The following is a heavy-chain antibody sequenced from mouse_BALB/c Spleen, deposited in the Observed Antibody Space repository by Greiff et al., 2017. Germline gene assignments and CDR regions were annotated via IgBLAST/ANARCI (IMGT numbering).Heavy chain of an antibody. J-gene: IGHJ3*01. D-gene: IGHD2-10*02. V-gene: IGHV1S41*01. CDR1: GYTFTSYW. CDR3: AREYGNPAWFAY. Sequence: DLVKPGASVKLSCKASGYTFTSYWINWINQRPGQGLEWIGRIAPGSGSTYYNEMFKGKATLTVDTSSSTAYIQLSSLSSEDSAVYFCAREYGNPAWFAYWGQGTLVTVSA. CDR2: IAPGSGST.